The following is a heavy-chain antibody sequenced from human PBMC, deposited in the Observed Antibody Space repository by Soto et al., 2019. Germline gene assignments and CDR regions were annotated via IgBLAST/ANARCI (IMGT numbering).Heavy chain of an antibody. V-gene: IGHV4-30-4*01. Sequence: QVQLQESGPGLVKPSQTLSLTCSVSGGSISNGDYYWSWIRQPAGKGLEWIGYIYYSGTTYYNPSLKSRVTISVDTSKNQFSLKLNSVTAADTAVYYCARDRLLERYIENWGQGTLVTVSS. D-gene: IGHD1-20*01. J-gene: IGHJ4*02. CDR1: GGSISNGDYY. CDR3: ARDRLLERYIEN. CDR2: IYYSGTT.